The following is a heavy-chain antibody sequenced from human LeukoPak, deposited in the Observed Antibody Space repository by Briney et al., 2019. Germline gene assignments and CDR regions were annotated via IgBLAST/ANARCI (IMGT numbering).Heavy chain of an antibody. CDR2: IIPILGIA. V-gene: IGHV1-69*04. Sequence: GSSVKVSCKASGGTFSSYAISWVRQAPGQRLEWMGRIIPILGIANYAQKFQGRVTITADKSTSTAYMELSSLRSEDTAVYYFARSMVRGLYYYYGMDVWGQGTTVTVSS. CDR1: GGTFSSYA. J-gene: IGHJ6*02. D-gene: IGHD3-10*01. CDR3: ARSMVRGLYYYYGMDV.